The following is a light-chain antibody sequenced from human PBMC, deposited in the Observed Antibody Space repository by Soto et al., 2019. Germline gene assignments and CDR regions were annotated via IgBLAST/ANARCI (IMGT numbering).Light chain of an antibody. Sequence: VLNQSSRTRCLSPGERATLSCRACQRASSSYLAWYQQKPGQAPMLLIYGASSRATGIPARCSGSGSGTVFALTICRLQPGDFAVYYCPQSGSSPHPFAEGTKVDIK. CDR2: GAS. CDR3: PQSGSSPHP. J-gene: IGKJ1*01. V-gene: IGKV3-20*01. CDR1: QRASSSY.